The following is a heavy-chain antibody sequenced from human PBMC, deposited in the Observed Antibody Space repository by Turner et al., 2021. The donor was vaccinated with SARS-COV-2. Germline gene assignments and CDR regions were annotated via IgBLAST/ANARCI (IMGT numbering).Heavy chain of an antibody. CDR1: GYTLSEFS. V-gene: IGHV1-24*01. J-gene: IGHJ6*02. D-gene: IGHD2-2*02. CDR3: ATVPVVPAAIGYYYYYGMDV. CDR2: FDPEDGET. Sequence: QVQLAQAGAEVQTPRAPVKVSCQVSGYTLSEFSMHWVRQAPGKGLEWMVSFDPEDGETIYAQKFQGRVSMTEDTSTDTAYMELSSLRSEDTAVYYCATVPVVPAAIGYYYYYGMDVWGQGTTVTVSS.